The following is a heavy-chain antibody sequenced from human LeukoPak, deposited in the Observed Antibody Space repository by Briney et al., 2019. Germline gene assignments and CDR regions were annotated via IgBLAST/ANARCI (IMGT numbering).Heavy chain of an antibody. V-gene: IGHV4-34*01. J-gene: IGHJ4*02. D-gene: IGHD2-21*01. Sequence: SETLSLTCDVYNASFGLYYWSWLRQSPGKGLEYIGEVNYRGDGNYNPSLNSRASISIDTSKKQFSLRLTSVTAADTAMYYCARETSLHIFDSWGQGTLVTVSS. CDR3: ARETSLHIFDS. CDR1: NASFGLYY. CDR2: VNYRGDG.